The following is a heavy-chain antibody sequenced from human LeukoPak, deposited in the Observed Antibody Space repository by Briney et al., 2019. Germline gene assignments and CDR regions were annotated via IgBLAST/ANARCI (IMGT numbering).Heavy chain of an antibody. CDR2: IDSDGKST. J-gene: IGHJ4*02. V-gene: IGHV3-74*01. CDR1: RFTFNTYC. Sequence: GGSLRLSCAASRFTFNTYCMHWVRQAPGKGLVWVSRIDSDGKSTAYADSVKGRFTISRDNSKNTLYLQMNSLRADDTAVYYCASEGTTGTTWGPDYWGQGTLVTVSS. D-gene: IGHD1-1*01. CDR3: ASEGTTGTTWGPDY.